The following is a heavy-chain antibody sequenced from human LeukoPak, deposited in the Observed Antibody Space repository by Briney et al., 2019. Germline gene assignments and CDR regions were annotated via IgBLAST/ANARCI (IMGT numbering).Heavy chain of an antibody. CDR2: IYHSGST. CDR3: AREGVGSDAFDI. V-gene: IGHV4-38-2*02. Sequence: SETLSLTCTVSGYSISSGYYWGWIRQPPGKGLEGIGSIYHSGSTYYNPSRQTRVTMSVDTSKNQFSLKRSAVTAADTAVYYCAREGVGSDAFDIWRQGTMVTVSS. CDR1: GYSISSGYY. D-gene: IGHD1-26*01. J-gene: IGHJ3*02.